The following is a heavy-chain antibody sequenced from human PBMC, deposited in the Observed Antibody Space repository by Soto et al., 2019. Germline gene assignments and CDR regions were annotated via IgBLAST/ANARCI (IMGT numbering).Heavy chain of an antibody. CDR1: GFTFSSYA. Sequence: QVQLVESGGGVVQPGRSLRLSCAASGFTFSSYAMHWVRQAPGKGLEWVAVISYDGSNKYYTDSVKGRFTISRDNSKNTLYLQMNSLRVEYTAVYYCAGPLWRDAYNWGYFDLWCRGTLVSVSS. V-gene: IGHV3-30*14. CDR2: ISYDGSNK. D-gene: IGHD1-1*01. J-gene: IGHJ2*01. CDR3: AGPLWRDAYNWGYFDL.